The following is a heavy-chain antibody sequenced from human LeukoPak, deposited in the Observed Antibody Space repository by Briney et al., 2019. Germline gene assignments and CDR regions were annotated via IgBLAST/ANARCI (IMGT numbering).Heavy chain of an antibody. CDR1: GGSISSYY. V-gene: IGHV4-59*08. CDR3: ARRVAVPGSYYFDY. CDR2: IYYSGTT. Sequence: SETLSLTCTVPGGSISSYYWTWIRQPPGKGLEWIGFIYYSGTTKYNPSLESRVTLSLDTSKNQFSLRLNSVTAADTAVYYCARRVAVPGSYYFDYWSQGTLVTVSS. D-gene: IGHD2-2*01. J-gene: IGHJ4*02.